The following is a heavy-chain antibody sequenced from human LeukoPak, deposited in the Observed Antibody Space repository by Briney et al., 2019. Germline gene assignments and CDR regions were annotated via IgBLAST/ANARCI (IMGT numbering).Heavy chain of an antibody. D-gene: IGHD3-22*01. CDR1: GFTVSSIH. J-gene: IGHJ4*02. V-gene: IGHV3-53*01. Sequence: LAGGSLRLSCAASGFTVSSIHMVWVRQAPGKGLEWVSVTYTGGNSYYADSVKGRFIISRDISKNTLYLQMNSLRAEDSALYYCARGDDSGYYDYFDYWGQGALVTVSS. CDR2: TYTGGNS. CDR3: ARGDDSGYYDYFDY.